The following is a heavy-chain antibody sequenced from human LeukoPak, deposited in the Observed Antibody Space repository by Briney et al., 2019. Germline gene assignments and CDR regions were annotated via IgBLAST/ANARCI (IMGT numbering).Heavy chain of an antibody. V-gene: IGHV4-39*01. D-gene: IGHD2-15*01. J-gene: IGHJ4*02. CDR3: ASAIPQGYCSGGSCYAYYYFDY. Sequence: PSETLSLTCTVSGGSISSGDYYWSWIRQPPGKGLEWIGSIYYSGSTYYNPSLKSRVTISVDTSKNQFSLKLSSVTAADTAVYYCASAIPQGYCSGGSCYAYYYFDYWGQGTLVTVSS. CDR1: GGSISSGDYY. CDR2: IYYSGST.